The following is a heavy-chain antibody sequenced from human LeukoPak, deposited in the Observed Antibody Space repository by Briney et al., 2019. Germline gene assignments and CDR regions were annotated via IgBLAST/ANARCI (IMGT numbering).Heavy chain of an antibody. D-gene: IGHD6-13*01. J-gene: IGHJ3*02. Sequence: GGSLRLSCTASGFTFSSYAMHWVRQAPGKGLEWVAVISYDGSNKYYADSVKGRFTISRDNSKNTLYLQMNSLRAEDTAVYYCAKDRYSSSWYPDAFDIWGQGTLVTVSS. V-gene: IGHV3-30*04. CDR3: AKDRYSSSWYPDAFDI. CDR2: ISYDGSNK. CDR1: GFTFSSYA.